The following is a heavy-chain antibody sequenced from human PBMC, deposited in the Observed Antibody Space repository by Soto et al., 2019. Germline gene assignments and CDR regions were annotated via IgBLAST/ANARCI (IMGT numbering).Heavy chain of an antibody. CDR2: IIPILGIA. J-gene: IGHJ4*02. CDR3: ARDSSSGRSGSYSLDY. Sequence: QVQLVQSGAEVKKPGSSVKVSCKASGGTFSSYTISWVRQAPGQGLEWMGRIIPILGIANYAQKFQGRVTITADKSTRTAYMELSSLRSEDTAVYYCARDSSSGRSGSYSLDYWGQGTLVTVSS. V-gene: IGHV1-69*08. D-gene: IGHD1-26*01. CDR1: GGTFSSYT.